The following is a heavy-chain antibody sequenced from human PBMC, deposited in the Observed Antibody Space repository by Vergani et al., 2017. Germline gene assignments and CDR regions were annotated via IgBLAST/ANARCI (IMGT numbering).Heavy chain of an antibody. CDR2: IDPSDSYT. CDR1: GYTFTSYW. J-gene: IGHJ6*02. D-gene: IGHD6-19*01. V-gene: IGHV5-10-1*01. Sequence: VQLVQSGAEVKKPGASVKVSCKASGYTFTSYWISWVRQMPGKGLEWMGRIDPSDSYTNYSPSFQGHVTISADKSISTAYLQWSSLKASDTAMYYCARLRLVRGEVHIYYYYGMDVWGQGTTVTVSS. CDR3: ARLRLVRGEVHIYYYYGMDV.